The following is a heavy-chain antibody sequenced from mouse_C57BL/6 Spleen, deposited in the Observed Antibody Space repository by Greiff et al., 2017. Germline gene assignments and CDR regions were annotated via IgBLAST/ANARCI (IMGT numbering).Heavy chain of an antibody. V-gene: IGHV1-54*01. CDR1: GYAFTNYL. CDR2: INPGSGGT. J-gene: IGHJ4*01. D-gene: IGHD1-1*01. Sequence: QVQLKESGAELVRPGTSVKVSCKASGYAFTNYLIEWVKQRPGQGLEWIGVINPGSGGTNYNEKFKGKATLTADKSSSTAYLQLSSLTSADSAVXFCARSPRYYGSCPYYAMDYWGQGTSVTVSS. CDR3: ARSPRYYGSCPYYAMDY.